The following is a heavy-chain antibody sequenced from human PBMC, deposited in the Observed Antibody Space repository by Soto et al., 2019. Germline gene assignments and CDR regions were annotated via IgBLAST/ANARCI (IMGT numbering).Heavy chain of an antibody. CDR2: INPNSGGT. CDR1: GYTFTGYY. J-gene: IGHJ5*02. CDR3: ARWFWNYAYFDP. D-gene: IGHD1-7*01. V-gene: IGHV1-2*02. Sequence: ASVKVSCKASGYTFTGYYMHWVRQAPGQGLEWMGWINPNSGGTNYAQKFQGRVTMTRDTSISTAYMELSRLRSDDTAAYYCARWFWNYAYFDPWGQGXLVTVYS.